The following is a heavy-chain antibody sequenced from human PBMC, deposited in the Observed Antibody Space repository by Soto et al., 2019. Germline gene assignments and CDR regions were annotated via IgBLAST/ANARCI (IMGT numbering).Heavy chain of an antibody. Sequence: PGGSLRLSCAASGFTISNYGMNWVRQAPGKGLEWVSSISGGGDYTYHADSVKGRFTVSRDNSKNTLYLQMNSLRPEDTAVYYCAKARCGDTCYYGMDVWGQGTAVTVSS. D-gene: IGHD2-21*01. V-gene: IGHV3-23*01. J-gene: IGHJ6*02. CDR2: ISGGGDYT. CDR3: AKARCGDTCYYGMDV. CDR1: GFTISNYG.